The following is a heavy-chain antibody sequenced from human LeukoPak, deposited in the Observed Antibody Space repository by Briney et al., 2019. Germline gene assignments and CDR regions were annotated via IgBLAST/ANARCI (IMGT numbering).Heavy chain of an antibody. Sequence: PGRSLRLSCAASGFTFSSYGMHWVRQAPGKGLEWVAVISYDGSSKYYADSVKGRITISRDNSKNTLYLQMNSLRAEDTAVYYCAKTGILWFGEFSTQVDYWGQGTLVTVSS. CDR2: ISYDGSSK. D-gene: IGHD3-10*01. J-gene: IGHJ4*02. CDR3: AKTGILWFGEFSTQVDY. CDR1: GFTFSSYG. V-gene: IGHV3-30*18.